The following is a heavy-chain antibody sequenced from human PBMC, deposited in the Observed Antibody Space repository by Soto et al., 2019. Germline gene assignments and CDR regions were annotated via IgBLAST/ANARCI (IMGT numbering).Heavy chain of an antibody. CDR3: AKTDSSGYYFYFDY. D-gene: IGHD3-22*01. CDR1: GFTFSSYA. V-gene: IGHV3-23*01. CDR2: ISGSGGST. J-gene: IGHJ4*02. Sequence: GGPLRLSCAASGFTFSSYAMSWVRQAPGKGLEWVSAISGSGGSTYYADSVKGRFTISRDNSKNTLYLQMNSLRAEDTAVYYCAKTDSSGYYFYFDYWGQGTLVTVSS.